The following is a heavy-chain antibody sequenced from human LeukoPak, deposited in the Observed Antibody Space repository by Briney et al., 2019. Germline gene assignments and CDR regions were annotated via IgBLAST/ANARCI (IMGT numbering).Heavy chain of an antibody. CDR1: GYTLTELS. CDR3: ARRGRSSWFDYYGTDV. D-gene: IGHD6-13*01. CDR2: FDPEDGET. Sequence: GASVTVSCKVSGYTLTELSMHWVRQAPGKGLEWMGGFDPEDGETIYAQKFQGRVTMTEDTSTDTAYMELSSLRSEDTAVYYCARRGRSSWFDYYGTDVWGKGTTVTVSS. V-gene: IGHV1-24*01. J-gene: IGHJ6*04.